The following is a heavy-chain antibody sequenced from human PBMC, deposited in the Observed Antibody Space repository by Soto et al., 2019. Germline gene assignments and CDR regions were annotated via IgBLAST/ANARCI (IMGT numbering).Heavy chain of an antibody. V-gene: IGHV4-59*01. CDR1: GGSISSYY. CDR3: ARRGGNQDDF. Sequence: PSETLSLTCTVSGGSISSYYWSWIRQPPGKGLEWIGYIYYSGSTDYDPSLKSRVTISVDTSKNQFSLKLSSVTAADTAVYYCARRGGNQDDFWGQGPLVTVSS. J-gene: IGHJ4*02. CDR2: IYYSGST. D-gene: IGHD6-25*01.